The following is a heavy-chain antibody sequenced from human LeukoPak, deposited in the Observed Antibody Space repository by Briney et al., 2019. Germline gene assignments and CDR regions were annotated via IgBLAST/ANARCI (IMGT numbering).Heavy chain of an antibody. J-gene: IGHJ6*03. D-gene: IGHD5-18*01. CDR2: IIPIFGTA. CDR1: GGTFSSYA. V-gene: IGHV1-69*13. CDR3: ARSGDTASWGYYYYYYMDV. Sequence: SVKVSCKASGGTFSSYAISWVRQAPGQGLEWMGGIIPIFGTANYAQKFQGRVTITADESTSTAYMELSSLRSEGTAVYYCARSGDTASWGYYYYYYMDVWGKGTTVTVSS.